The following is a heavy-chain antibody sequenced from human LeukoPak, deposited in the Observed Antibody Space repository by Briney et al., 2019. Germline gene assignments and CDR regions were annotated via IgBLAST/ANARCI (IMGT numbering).Heavy chain of an antibody. CDR2: IYYSGST. Sequence: SETLSLTCTVSGGSISTYYWSWIRQPPGKGLEWIGYIYYSGSTNYYPSLKSRVTISIDTSKNQFSLQLTSVTAADTAVYYCASFSCTSTTSHSRFPFDYWAQGPWSPSPQ. D-gene: IGHD2-2*01. CDR1: GGSISTYY. J-gene: IGHJ4*02. V-gene: IGHV4-59*08. CDR3: ASFSCTSTTSHSRFPFDY.